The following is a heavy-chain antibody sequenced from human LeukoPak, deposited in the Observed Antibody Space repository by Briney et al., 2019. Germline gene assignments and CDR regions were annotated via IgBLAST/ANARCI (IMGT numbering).Heavy chain of an antibody. D-gene: IGHD3-22*01. CDR3: AKDLSHRDYFDSSGSYPGYFDY. J-gene: IGHJ4*02. CDR2: ISGSGDNT. CDR1: GFTFSSYA. Sequence: PGGSLRLSCEVSGFTFSSYALSWVRQAPGKGLEWVSAISGSGDNTYYAGSVKGRFTTSRDNSRNTLYLQMNSLRADDTAVYYCAKDLSHRDYFDSSGSYPGYFDYWGQGTLVTVSS. V-gene: IGHV3-23*01.